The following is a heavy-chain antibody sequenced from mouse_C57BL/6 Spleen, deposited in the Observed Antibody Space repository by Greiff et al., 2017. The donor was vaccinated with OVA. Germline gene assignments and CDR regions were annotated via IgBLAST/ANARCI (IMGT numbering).Heavy chain of an antibody. CDR3: ARDYYGSSYYAMDY. J-gene: IGHJ4*01. CDR1: GFTFSDYG. Sequence: EVQLKESGGGLVKPGGSLKLSCAASGFTFSDYGMHWVRQAPEKGLEWVAYISSGSSTIYYADTVKGRFTISRDNAKNTLFLQMTSLRSEDTAMYYCARDYYGSSYYAMDYWGQGTSVTVSS. CDR2: ISSGSSTI. D-gene: IGHD1-1*01. V-gene: IGHV5-17*01.